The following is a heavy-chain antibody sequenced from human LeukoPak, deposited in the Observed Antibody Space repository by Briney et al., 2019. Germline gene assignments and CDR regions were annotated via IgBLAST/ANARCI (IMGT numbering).Heavy chain of an antibody. CDR1: GGTFSSYA. CDR3: AREADYGDYSGVWFDP. J-gene: IGHJ5*02. Sequence: SVKVCCKAAGGTFSSYAISWVRQAPGQGLEWMGGIIPIFGTANYAQKFQGRVTITTDEAKNTAYMEMSSLRSEDTAVYYCAREADYGDYSGVWFDPWGQGTLVTVSS. CDR2: IIPIFGTA. V-gene: IGHV1-69*05. D-gene: IGHD4-17*01.